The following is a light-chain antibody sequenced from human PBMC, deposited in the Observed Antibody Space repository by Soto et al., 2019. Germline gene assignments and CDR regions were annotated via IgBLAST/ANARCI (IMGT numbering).Light chain of an antibody. CDR3: QQYGSSPLT. CDR2: GAS. CDR1: QSVSSSY. Sequence: IVLTHSPGTLSLSPGQRATLSCRASQSVSSSYLAWYQLKPGQAPRLLIYGASSRATGIPDRFSGSGSGTDFTLTISRLEPADFALYYCQQYGSSPLTFGGGTKVDIK. J-gene: IGKJ4*01. V-gene: IGKV3-20*01.